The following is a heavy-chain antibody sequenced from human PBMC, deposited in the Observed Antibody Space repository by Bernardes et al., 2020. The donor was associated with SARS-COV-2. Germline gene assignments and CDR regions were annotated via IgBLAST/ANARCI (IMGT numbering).Heavy chain of an antibody. J-gene: IGHJ4*02. V-gene: IGHV3-74*01. CDR3: ARGSGNYYHDY. CDR1: VFTFSSYC. D-gene: IGHD3-10*01. CDR2: INTDGSSA. Sequence: GGSLLLPCPSPVFTFSSYCMHWVRQFPGRGLVWLSRINTDGSSANYADSVKGRFTITRDNAKNTLWLQMNSLRADDTAVYYCARGSGNYYHDYWGQGTLVTVSS.